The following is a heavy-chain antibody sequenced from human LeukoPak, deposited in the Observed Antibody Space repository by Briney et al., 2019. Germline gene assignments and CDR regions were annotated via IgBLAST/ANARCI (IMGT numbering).Heavy chain of an antibody. CDR3: AKLVGYCSGGSCYGYFDY. D-gene: IGHD2-15*01. V-gene: IGHV3-23*01. CDR1: GFTFSSYW. Sequence: PGGSLRLSCAASGFTFSSYWMSWVRQAPGKGLEWVSAISGSGGSTYYADSVKGRFTISRDNSKNTLYLQMNSLRAEDTAIYYCAKLVGYCSGGSCYGYFDYWGQGTLVTVSS. J-gene: IGHJ4*02. CDR2: ISGSGGST.